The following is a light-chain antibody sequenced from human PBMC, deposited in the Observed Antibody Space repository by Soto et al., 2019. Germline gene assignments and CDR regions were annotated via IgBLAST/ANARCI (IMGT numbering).Light chain of an antibody. CDR1: SSDVGFYNY. V-gene: IGLV2-14*01. CDR2: EVS. CDR3: SSSSSSSTPYV. Sequence: QSALTQPASVSGSRGQSITISCTGTSSDVGFYNYVSWYRQHPGKAPKLMIYEVSYRPSGVSNRFSGSKSGDTASLTISGLQAEDEAVYYCSSSSSSSTPYVFGTGTKVTVL. J-gene: IGLJ1*01.